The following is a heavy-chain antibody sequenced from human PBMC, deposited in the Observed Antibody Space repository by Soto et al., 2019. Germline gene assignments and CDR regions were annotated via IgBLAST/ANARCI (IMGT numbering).Heavy chain of an antibody. D-gene: IGHD2-8*02. Sequence: VPLVESGGGLVQPGRSLRLSCVASGFSFDDYAMHWVRQAPGKGLEWVSGISWKSSSIGYADSVKGRFTISRDNAKKSLHLQMNSLRVDDTALYYCAKSTGGTANGLDVWGQGTTVTVSS. V-gene: IGHV3-9*01. CDR2: ISWKSSSI. CDR1: GFSFDDYA. CDR3: AKSTGGTANGLDV. J-gene: IGHJ6*02.